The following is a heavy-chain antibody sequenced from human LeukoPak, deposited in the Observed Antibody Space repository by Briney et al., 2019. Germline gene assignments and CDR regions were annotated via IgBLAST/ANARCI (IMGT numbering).Heavy chain of an antibody. CDR2: INAGNGNT. D-gene: IGHD1-26*01. V-gene: IGHV1-3*01. CDR3: ARILGATHFDY. CDR1: GYTFTSYV. J-gene: IGHJ4*02. Sequence: ASVKVSCKASGYTFTSYVMHWVRQAPGQRLEWMGWINAGNGNTRYSQNFQGRVTITRDTSASTAYMELSSLRSEDTAVYYCARILGATHFDYWGQGTLVTVSS.